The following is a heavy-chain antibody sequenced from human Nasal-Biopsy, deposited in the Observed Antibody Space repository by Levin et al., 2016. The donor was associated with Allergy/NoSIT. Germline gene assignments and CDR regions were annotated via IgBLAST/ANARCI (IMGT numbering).Heavy chain of an antibody. J-gene: IGHJ1*01. V-gene: IGHV4-4*02. CDR2: IHHTGST. CDR3: ATSREVGVSHAYFQH. CDR1: GGSISSSNW. D-gene: IGHD2-8*01. Sequence: SETLSLTCAVSGGSISSSNWWNWVRQPPGKGLEWIGEIHHTGSTNYNPSLKSRVTISVDKSKNQFSLKLSSVTAADTAMYYCATSREVGVSHAYFQHWGQGTLVTVSS.